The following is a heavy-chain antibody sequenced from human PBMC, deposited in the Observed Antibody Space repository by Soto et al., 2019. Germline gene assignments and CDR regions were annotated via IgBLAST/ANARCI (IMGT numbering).Heavy chain of an antibody. CDR3: ARRGRYFDSAYYYYMDV. CDR2: IYPGDSDT. Sequence: GESLKISCKGSGYSYTSYWIGWVRQMPGKGLEWMGIIYPGDSDTRYSPSFQGQVTISADKSISTAYLQWSSLKASDTAMYYCARRGRYFDSAYYYYMDVWVKGTTVTVSS. CDR1: GYSYTSYW. V-gene: IGHV5-51*01. D-gene: IGHD3-9*01. J-gene: IGHJ6*03.